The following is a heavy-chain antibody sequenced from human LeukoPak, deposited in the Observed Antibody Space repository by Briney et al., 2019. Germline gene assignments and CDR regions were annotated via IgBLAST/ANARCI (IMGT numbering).Heavy chain of an antibody. V-gene: IGHV1-69*04. CDR3: ARDGTQYYYDSSGYYWFDP. Sequence: ASVKVSCKASGGTFSSYTISWVRQAPGQGLEWMGRIIPLLGIAHYAQKFQGRVTITADKSTSTAYMELSSLRSEDTAVYYCARDGTQYYYDSSGYYWFDPWGQGTLVTVSS. J-gene: IGHJ5*02. CDR1: GGTFSSYT. CDR2: IIPLLGIA. D-gene: IGHD3-22*01.